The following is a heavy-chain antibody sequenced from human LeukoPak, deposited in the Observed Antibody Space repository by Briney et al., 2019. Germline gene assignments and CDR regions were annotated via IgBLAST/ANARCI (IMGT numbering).Heavy chain of an antibody. V-gene: IGHV1-2*02. J-gene: IGHJ6*03. D-gene: IGHD4-17*01. CDR1: GYTFTGYY. CDR3: ARELDSYGDYYYYYMDV. CDR2: INPNSGGT. Sequence: ASVKVSCKASGYTFTGYYMRWVRQAPGQGLEWMGWINPNSGGTNYAQKFQGRVTMTRDTSISTAYMELSRLRSDDTAVYYCARELDSYGDYYYYYMDVWGKGTTVTASS.